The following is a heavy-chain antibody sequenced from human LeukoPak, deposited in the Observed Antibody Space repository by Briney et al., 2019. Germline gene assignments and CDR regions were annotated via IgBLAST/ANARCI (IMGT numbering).Heavy chain of an antibody. CDR2: IIPILGIA. V-gene: IGHV1-69*04. J-gene: IGHJ6*02. CDR1: GGTFSSYA. D-gene: IGHD1-1*01. Sequence: SVKVSCKASGGTFSSYAISWVRQAPGQGLEWMGRIIPILGIANYAQKFQGRVTITADKSTSTAYMELSSLRSEDTAVYYCARDPKDWNPDYYYYYGMDVWGQGTTVTVSS. CDR3: ARDPKDWNPDYYYYYGMDV.